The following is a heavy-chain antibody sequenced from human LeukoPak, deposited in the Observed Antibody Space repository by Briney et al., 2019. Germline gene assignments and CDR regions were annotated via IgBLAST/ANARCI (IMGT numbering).Heavy chain of an antibody. CDR2: IIPTFGTA. D-gene: IGHD3-10*01. Sequence: SVKVSCKASGGTFSSYAISWVRQAPGQGLEWMGGIIPTFGTANYAQKFQGRVTITADESTSTAYMELSSLRSEDTAVYYCASPTRPTMVRGVTPMWYYYYGMDVWGKGTTVTVSS. CDR3: ASPTRPTMVRGVTPMWYYYYGMDV. CDR1: GGTFSSYA. J-gene: IGHJ6*04. V-gene: IGHV1-69*01.